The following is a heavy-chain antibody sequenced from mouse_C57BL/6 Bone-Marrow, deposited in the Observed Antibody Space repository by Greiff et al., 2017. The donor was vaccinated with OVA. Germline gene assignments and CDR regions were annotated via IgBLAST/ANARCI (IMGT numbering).Heavy chain of an antibody. CDR2: ISSGGSYT. CDR1: GFTFSSYG. D-gene: IGHD1-1*01. J-gene: IGHJ3*01. Sequence: EVMLVESGGDLVKPGGSLKLSCAASGFTFSSYGMSWVRQTPDKRLEWVATISSGGSYTYYPDSVKGRFTISRDNAKNTLYLQMSSLKSEDTAMYYCARRSYYYGSPPFAYWGQGTLVTVSA. V-gene: IGHV5-6*02. CDR3: ARRSYYYGSPPFAY.